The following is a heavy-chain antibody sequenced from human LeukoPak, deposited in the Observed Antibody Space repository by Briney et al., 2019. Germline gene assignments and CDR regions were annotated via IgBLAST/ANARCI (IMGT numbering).Heavy chain of an antibody. Sequence: SVKVSCKASGGTFSSYAINWVRQAPRQGLEWMGGIIPMFGTPNYAQKFQGRVTISTDESTSTAYMELSSLRSEDTAVYYCARGVGYNWNHFDYWGQGTLVTVSS. D-gene: IGHD1-20*01. CDR3: ARGVGYNWNHFDY. CDR1: GGTFSSYA. V-gene: IGHV1-69*05. J-gene: IGHJ4*02. CDR2: IIPMFGTP.